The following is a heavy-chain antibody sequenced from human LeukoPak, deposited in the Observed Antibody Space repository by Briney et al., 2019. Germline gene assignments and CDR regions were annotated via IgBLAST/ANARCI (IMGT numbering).Heavy chain of an antibody. CDR3: AKAAFSRTSYFDY. V-gene: IGHV3-23*01. D-gene: IGHD3-3*02. CDR1: GYSFTSYW. Sequence: GESLKISCKGSGYSFTSYWIGWVRQAPGKGLEWVSAISGSGGNTYYADSVKGRFTISRDNSKNTLYLQMDSLRADDTAVYYCAKAAFSRTSYFDYWGQGTLVTASS. CDR2: ISGSGGNT. J-gene: IGHJ4*02.